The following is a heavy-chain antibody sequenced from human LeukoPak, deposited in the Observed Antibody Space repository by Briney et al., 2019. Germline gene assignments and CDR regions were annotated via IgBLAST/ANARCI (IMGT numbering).Heavy chain of an antibody. J-gene: IGHJ5*02. V-gene: IGHV4-59*01. Sequence: SETLSLTCTVSGGSISSYYWSWIRQPPGKGLEWIGYIYYSGSTNYNPSLKSRVTISVDTSKNQLSLKLSSVTAADTAVYYCARSSGSGSYYNPANWFDPWGQGTLVTVSS. D-gene: IGHD3-10*01. CDR1: GGSISSYY. CDR3: ARSSGSGSYYNPANWFDP. CDR2: IYYSGST.